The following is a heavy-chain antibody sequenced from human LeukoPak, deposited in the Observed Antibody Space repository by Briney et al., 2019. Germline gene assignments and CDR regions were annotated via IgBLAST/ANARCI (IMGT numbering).Heavy chain of an antibody. J-gene: IGHJ4*02. V-gene: IGHV1-3*01. Sequence: EASVKVSCKASGYTFTKYVVHWVRQAPGQRPEWMGWINAGNSDTKYSQNFQDRVTITRDTSANTAYMELSSLTSEDTALYYCARDDCGDTCYPGGYWGQGTLVTVSS. CDR1: GYTFTKYV. D-gene: IGHD2-21*01. CDR2: INAGNSDT. CDR3: ARDDCGDTCYPGGY.